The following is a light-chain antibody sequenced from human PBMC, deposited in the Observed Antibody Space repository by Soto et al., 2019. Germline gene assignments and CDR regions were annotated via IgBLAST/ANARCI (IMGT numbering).Light chain of an antibody. CDR3: CAYAGSGTVV. V-gene: IGLV2-23*01. J-gene: IGLJ3*02. CDR1: SSDVGSYNL. Sequence: QSVLTQPASVSGSPEPSITISCTGTSSDVGSYNLVSWYQQHPGKAPKVMIYEATKRPSGVSNRFSGSKSGNTASLTISGRQAEDEADYYCCAYAGSGTVVFGGGTKLTVL. CDR2: EAT.